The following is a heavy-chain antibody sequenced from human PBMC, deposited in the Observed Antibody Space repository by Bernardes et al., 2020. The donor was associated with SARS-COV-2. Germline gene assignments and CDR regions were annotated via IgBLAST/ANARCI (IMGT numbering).Heavy chain of an antibody. J-gene: IGHJ6*02. Sequence: GGSLRLSCAASGFDFSDYCMTWVRQAPGKGLEWVANIKRDGSETYYVDSVKGRFTISRDNAKNLVFLQMNSLRAEDTAVFYCVRSAGMDVWGQGTMVTFSS. V-gene: IGHV3-7*03. CDR2: IKRDGSET. CDR3: VRSAGMDV. CDR1: GFDFSDYC.